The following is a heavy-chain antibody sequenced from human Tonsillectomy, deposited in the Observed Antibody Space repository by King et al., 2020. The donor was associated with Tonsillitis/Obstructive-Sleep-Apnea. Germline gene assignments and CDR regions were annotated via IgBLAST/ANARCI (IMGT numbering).Heavy chain of an antibody. CDR3: AGDDPYYDFWSGYSRDYYYMDV. CDR2: IYYSGST. V-gene: IGHV4-39*02. Sequence: QLQESGPGLVKPSETLSLTCTVSGGSISSSSYYWGWIRQPPGKGLEWIGSIYYSGSTYYNPSLKSRVTISVDTSKNQFSLKLSSVTAADTAVYYCAGDDPYYDFWSGYSRDYYYMDVWGKGTTVTVSS. D-gene: IGHD3-3*01. CDR1: GGSISSSSYY. J-gene: IGHJ6*03.